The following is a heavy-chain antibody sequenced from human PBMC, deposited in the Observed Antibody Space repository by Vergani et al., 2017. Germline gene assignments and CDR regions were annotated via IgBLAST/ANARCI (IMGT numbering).Heavy chain of an antibody. Sequence: QVQLQESGPGLVKPSETLSLTCTVSGGSISSYYWSWIRPPPGKGLEWIGYIYYSGSTNYNPSLKSRVTISVDTSKNQFSLKLSSVTAADTAVYYCARGVSVGGATGTRVVGAPYNWFDPWGQGTLVTVSS. J-gene: IGHJ5*02. V-gene: IGHV4-59*01. D-gene: IGHD1-1*01. CDR2: IYYSGST. CDR1: GGSISSYY. CDR3: ARGVSVGGATGTRVVGAPYNWFDP.